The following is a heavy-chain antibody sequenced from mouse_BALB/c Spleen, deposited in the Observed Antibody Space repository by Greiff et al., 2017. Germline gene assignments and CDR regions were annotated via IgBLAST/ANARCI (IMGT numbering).Heavy chain of an antibody. CDR1: GFTFSSYA. J-gene: IGHJ4*01. V-gene: IGHV5-6-5*01. Sequence: EVNVVESGGGLVKPGGSLKLSCAASGFTFSSYAMSWVRQTPEKRLEWVASISSGGSTYYPDSVKGRFTISRDNARNILYLQMSSLRSEDTAMYYCASHYYGSSYPYAMDYWGQGTSVTVSS. CDR3: ASHYYGSSYPYAMDY. CDR2: ISSGGST. D-gene: IGHD1-1*01.